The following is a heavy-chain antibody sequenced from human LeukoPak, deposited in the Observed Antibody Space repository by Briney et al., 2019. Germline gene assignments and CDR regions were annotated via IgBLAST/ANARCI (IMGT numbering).Heavy chain of an antibody. D-gene: IGHD6-6*01. V-gene: IGHV1-69*15. CDR3: DVESSTSEVDYYMDV. J-gene: IGHJ6*03. CDR2: IIPMLGTA. CDR1: GGTFRSDA. Sequence: ASVKVSCKASGGTFRSDAISWVRQAPGQGGERMGRIIPMLGTANYAQKLQGRVTITPDESTSTAYMALSRLRSQDTAVYYCDVESSTSEVDYYMDVWGKGTTVTVSS.